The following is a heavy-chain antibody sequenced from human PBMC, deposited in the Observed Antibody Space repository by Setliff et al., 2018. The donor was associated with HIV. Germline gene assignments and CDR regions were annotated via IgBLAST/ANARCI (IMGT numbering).Heavy chain of an antibody. Sequence: ASVKVSCKVSGYTFPDYYIQWVRQAPGKGLEWMGLIDPDRGDTVYAEKFQGRVTITADRSIDIAYMKLSSLTSEDTATYFCAWGTQRPIDSWGQGTLVTVSS. V-gene: IGHV1-69-2*01. CDR3: AWGTQRPIDS. CDR1: GYTFPDYY. J-gene: IGHJ4*02. D-gene: IGHD3-16*01. CDR2: IDPDRGDT.